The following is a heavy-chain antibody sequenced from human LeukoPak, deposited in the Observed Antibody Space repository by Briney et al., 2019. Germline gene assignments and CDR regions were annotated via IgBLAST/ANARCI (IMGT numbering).Heavy chain of an antibody. CDR3: ARERAVTTGIRSYYYYYMDV. J-gene: IGHJ6*03. D-gene: IGHD4-11*01. Sequence: GGSLRLSCAASGFTFSSYSMNWVRQAPGKGVEWVSSISSSSSYIYYADSVKGRFTISRDNAKNSLYLQMNRLRDEDTAVYYCARERAVTTGIRSYYYYYMDVWGKGTTVTVSS. CDR1: GFTFSSYS. CDR2: ISSSSSYI. V-gene: IGHV3-21*01.